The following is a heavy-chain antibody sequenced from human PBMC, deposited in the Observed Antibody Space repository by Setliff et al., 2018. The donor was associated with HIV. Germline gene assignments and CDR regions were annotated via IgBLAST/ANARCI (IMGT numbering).Heavy chain of an antibody. V-gene: IGHV4-39*01. CDR1: GASISSSSHH. J-gene: IGHJ4*02. CDR2: IYYTGST. Sequence: PLETLSLTCTVSGASISSSSHHWAWIRQPPGKGLEYIGNIYYTGSTQHNPSLESRVATSVDTSKNQFSLKLSSVTAADTAVYYCARYDYGDFDYWGQGTPVTVSS. CDR3: ARYDYGDFDY. D-gene: IGHD4-17*01.